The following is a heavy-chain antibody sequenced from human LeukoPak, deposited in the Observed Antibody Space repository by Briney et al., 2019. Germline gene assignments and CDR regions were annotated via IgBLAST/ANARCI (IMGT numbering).Heavy chain of an antibody. CDR2: ISYSGST. Sequence: SETLSLTCTVSGGSISSYYWSWIRQPPGKGLEWIRYISYSGSTNYNPSLKSRVTISVDTSKNQFSLRLSSVTAADTAVYFCARCRDGYPPFDYWGQGTLVTVSS. V-gene: IGHV4-59*01. J-gene: IGHJ4*02. CDR1: GGSISSYY. CDR3: ARCRDGYPPFDY. D-gene: IGHD5-24*01.